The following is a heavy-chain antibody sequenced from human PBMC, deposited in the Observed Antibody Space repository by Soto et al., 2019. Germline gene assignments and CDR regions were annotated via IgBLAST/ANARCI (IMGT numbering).Heavy chain of an antibody. D-gene: IGHD2-15*01. CDR3: AREVWCSGGSCYSAFDY. CDR2: IWYDGSNK. V-gene: IGHV3-33*01. Sequence: PGGSLRLSCVASGFTFSSYGMHWVRQAPGKGLEWVAVIWYDGSNKYYADSVKGRFTISRDNSKNTLYLQMNSLRAEDTAVYYCAREVWCSGGSCYSAFDYWGQGTLVTVS. CDR1: GFTFSSYG. J-gene: IGHJ4*02.